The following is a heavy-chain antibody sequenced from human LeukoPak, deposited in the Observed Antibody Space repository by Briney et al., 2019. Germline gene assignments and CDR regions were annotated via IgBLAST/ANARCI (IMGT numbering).Heavy chain of an antibody. V-gene: IGHV4-34*01. CDR1: GGSFSGYY. Sequence: SENLSLTCAVYGGSFSGYYWSWIRQPPGKGLEWIGEINHSGSTNYNPSLKSRVTISVDTSKNQFSLKLSSVTAADTAVYYCARARGIVDYWGQGTLVTVSS. CDR3: ARARGIVDY. D-gene: IGHD6-13*01. CDR2: INHSGST. J-gene: IGHJ4*02.